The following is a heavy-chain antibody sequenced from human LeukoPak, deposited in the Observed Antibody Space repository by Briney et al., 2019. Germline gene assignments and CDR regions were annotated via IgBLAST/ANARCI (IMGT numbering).Heavy chain of an antibody. D-gene: IGHD3-9*01. CDR3: ARGFHFDWFPYFDY. CDR1: GFTFDDYG. CDR2: INWNGGST. V-gene: IGHV3-20*04. J-gene: IGHJ4*02. Sequence: RPGGSLRLSCAASGFTFDDYGMSRVRQAPGKGLEWVSGINWNGGSTGYADSVKGRFTISRDNAKNSLYLQMNSLRAEDTALYYCARGFHFDWFPYFDYWGQGTLVTVSS.